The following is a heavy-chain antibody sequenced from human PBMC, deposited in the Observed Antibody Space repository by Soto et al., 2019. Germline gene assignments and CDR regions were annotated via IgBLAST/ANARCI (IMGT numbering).Heavy chain of an antibody. D-gene: IGHD6-19*01. CDR2: IIPIFGTV. CDR3: AKGAVAGTPTSYYYYGMDV. Sequence: QVQLLQSGAEVKKPGSSVRVSCEASGGSFRTYSISWVRQAPGQGLEWMGEIIPIFGTVNYAQKFQGRVTITADEPTTTVHMDLRSLRSEDTAVYYCAKGAVAGTPTSYYYYGMDV. V-gene: IGHV1-69*12. J-gene: IGHJ6*01. CDR1: GGSFRTYS.